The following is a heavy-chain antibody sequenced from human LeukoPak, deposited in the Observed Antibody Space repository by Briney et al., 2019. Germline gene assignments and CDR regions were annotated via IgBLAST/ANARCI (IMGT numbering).Heavy chain of an antibody. CDR2: ISSSSSYI. Sequence: GGSLRLSCAASGFTFSSYSMNWVRQAPGKGLEWVSSISSSSSYIYYADSVKGRFTISRDNSNNTLYLQMNSLRAGDAAVYYCARGLSEADYWGQGTLVTVSS. CDR1: GFTFSSYS. D-gene: IGHD6-19*01. J-gene: IGHJ4*02. CDR3: ARGLSEADY. V-gene: IGHV3-21*01.